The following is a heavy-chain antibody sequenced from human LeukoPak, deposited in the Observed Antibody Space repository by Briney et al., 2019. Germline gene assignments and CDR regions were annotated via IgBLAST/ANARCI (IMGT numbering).Heavy chain of an antibody. CDR2: INHSGST. D-gene: IGHD6-25*01. V-gene: IGHV4-34*01. CDR1: GGSFSGYY. CDR3: ARGRSGYWVSLFEY. Sequence: SETLSLTCAVYGGSFSGYYWSWIRQPPGKGLEWIGEINHSGSTNYNPSLKSRVTISVDTSKNQFSLKLSSVTPKDTAVYYCARGRSGYWVSLFEYWGQGILVTVSS. J-gene: IGHJ4*02.